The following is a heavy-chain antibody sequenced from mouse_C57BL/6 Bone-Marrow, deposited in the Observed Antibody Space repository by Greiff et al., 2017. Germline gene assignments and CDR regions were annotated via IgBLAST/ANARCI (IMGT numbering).Heavy chain of an antibody. Sequence: VQLQQSGPELVKPGASVKISCKASGYSFTDYNMNWVKQSNGKSLEWIGVINPNYGTTSYNQKFKGKATLTVDQSSSTAYMQRNSLTSEDSAVYYCARSVGFRITTVVADWYFDVWGTGTTVTVSS. CDR2: INPNYGTT. V-gene: IGHV1-39*01. J-gene: IGHJ1*03. CDR3: ARSVGFRITTVVADWYFDV. D-gene: IGHD1-1*01. CDR1: GYSFTDYN.